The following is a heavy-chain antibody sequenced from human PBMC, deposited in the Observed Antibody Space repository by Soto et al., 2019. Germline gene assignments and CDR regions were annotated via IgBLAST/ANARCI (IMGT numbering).Heavy chain of an antibody. V-gene: IGHV4-4*02. Sequence: QVQLQESGPGLVKPSGTLSLTCAVSGGSISSSNWWSWVRQPPGKGLEWIGEIYHSGSTNYNPSLKTRVSISVYKSKNQFTLKLSSVTAADTAVYYCARESLRYFDWREKGYWGQGTLVTVSS. D-gene: IGHD3-9*01. CDR2: IYHSGST. J-gene: IGHJ4*02. CDR3: ARESLRYFDWREKGY. CDR1: GGSISSSNW.